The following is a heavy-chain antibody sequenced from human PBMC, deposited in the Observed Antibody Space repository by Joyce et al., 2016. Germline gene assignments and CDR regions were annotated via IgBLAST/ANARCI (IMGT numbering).Heavy chain of an antibody. J-gene: IGHJ5*02. CDR1: GYPFINYI. Sequence: QAQLVQSGAQVKAPGASVTLSCEASGYPFINYIMHWVRQAHGQGLEWMGAVGPFESIPSYAQKFQVRLTMTRDTSTKTIYMELSSLSPDDTAIYYCSRGDSFGSRRYFDPWGQGTLVTVSS. CDR2: VGPFESIP. V-gene: IGHV1-46*01. CDR3: SRGDSFGSRRYFDP. D-gene: IGHD2-21*02.